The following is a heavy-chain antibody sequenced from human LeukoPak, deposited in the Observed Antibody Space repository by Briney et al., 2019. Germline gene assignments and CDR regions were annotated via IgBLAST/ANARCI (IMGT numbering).Heavy chain of an antibody. CDR3: ARDRAYYYDSSGYYYGTTDFDY. CDR1: GFTFHYYA. J-gene: IGHJ4*02. CDR2: ISGNGGSI. V-gene: IGHV3-23*01. Sequence: GGSLRLSCAASGFTFHYYAMTWVRQAPGQGLEWISIISGNGGSIYYAESVQGRFTISRDNSKNTLYLQMNSLRAEDTAVYYCARDRAYYYDSSGYYYGTTDFDYWGQGTLVTVSS. D-gene: IGHD3-22*01.